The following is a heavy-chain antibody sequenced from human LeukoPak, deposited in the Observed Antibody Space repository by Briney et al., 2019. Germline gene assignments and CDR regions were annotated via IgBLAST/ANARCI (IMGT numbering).Heavy chain of an antibody. V-gene: IGHV4-4*07. CDR3: ARVTHYYDSSGYEYYFDY. CDR2: IYTSGST. D-gene: IGHD3-22*01. J-gene: IGHJ4*02. CDR1: GGSISSYY. Sequence: SETLSLTCTVPGGSISSYYWSWIRQPAGKVPDWIGRIYTSGSTNSNPSLKSRVTMSVDTSKNQFSLKLSSVTAADTAVYYCARVTHYYDSSGYEYYFDYWGQGTLVTVSS.